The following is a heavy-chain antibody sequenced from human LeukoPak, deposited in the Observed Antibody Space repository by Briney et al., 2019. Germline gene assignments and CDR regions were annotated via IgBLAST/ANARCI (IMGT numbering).Heavy chain of an antibody. Sequence: GGSLRLSCAASGFTFDDYAMHWVRQAPGKGLEWVSLISGDGGSTYYADSVKGRFTISRDNSKNSLYLQMNSLRTEDTALYYCAKDGCSSTSCPSMSYYYYMDVWGKRTTVPVSS. CDR1: GFTFDDYA. CDR2: ISGDGGST. CDR3: AKDGCSSTSCPSMSYYYYMDV. V-gene: IGHV3-43*02. D-gene: IGHD2-2*01. J-gene: IGHJ6*03.